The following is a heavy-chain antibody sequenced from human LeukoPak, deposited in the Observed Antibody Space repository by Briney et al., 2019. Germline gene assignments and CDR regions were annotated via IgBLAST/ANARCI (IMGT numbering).Heavy chain of an antibody. D-gene: IGHD6-13*01. Sequence: ASVKVSCKVSGYTLTELSMHWVRQAPGKGLEWMGGFDPEDGETIYAQKFQGRVTMTEDTSTDTACMELNSLKTEDTAVYYCTRDRGYSSSTDYYYYYMDVWGKGTTVTVSS. CDR1: GYTLTELS. CDR3: TRDRGYSSSTDYYYYYMDV. V-gene: IGHV1-24*01. CDR2: FDPEDGET. J-gene: IGHJ6*03.